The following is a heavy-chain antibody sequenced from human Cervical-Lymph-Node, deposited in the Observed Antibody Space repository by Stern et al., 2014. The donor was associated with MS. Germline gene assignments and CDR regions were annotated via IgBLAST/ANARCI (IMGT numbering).Heavy chain of an antibody. CDR1: GYTFTSYY. J-gene: IGHJ4*02. D-gene: IGHD5-18*01. CDR3: ARDGIQLWLSIAFDY. V-gene: IGHV1-46*01. Sequence: VQLVASGAEVEKPGASVRVSCKASGYTFTSYYMHWVRQAPGQGLEWMGLINPSGGSTSYAQKFQGRVTMTRDTSTSTVYMELSSLRSEDTAVYYCARDGIQLWLSIAFDYWGQGTLVTVSS. CDR2: INPSGGST.